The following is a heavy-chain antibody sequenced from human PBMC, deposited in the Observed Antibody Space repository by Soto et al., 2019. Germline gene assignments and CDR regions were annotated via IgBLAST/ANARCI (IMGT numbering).Heavy chain of an antibody. CDR1: GGTISGYY. D-gene: IGHD3-3*01. CDR3: ARGQRFSDWFDP. CDR2: IYSSGNT. J-gene: IGHJ5*02. Sequence: SETLSLTCSVSGGTISGYYWTWIRQPAGRGLEWIGRIYSSGNTKYNPSLQSRVTMSLDTSNNQFSLRLTSVTAADTAVYYCARGQRFSDWFDPWGQGTLVTVSS. V-gene: IGHV4-4*07.